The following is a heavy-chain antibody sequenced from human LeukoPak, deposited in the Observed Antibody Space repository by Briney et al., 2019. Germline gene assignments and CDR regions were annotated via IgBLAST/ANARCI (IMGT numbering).Heavy chain of an antibody. CDR1: GGSIGSGIW. CDR3: ASSPKMTVTTLSFDY. CDR2: IYRSGST. D-gene: IGHD4-17*01. J-gene: IGHJ4*02. Sequence: PSGTLSLTCADSGGSIGSGIWWSWVRQPPGTGLEWFGEIYRSGSTNYNPSLRSRVTISVDKSKNQFSLKLSSVIAADTAVYYCASSPKMTVTTLSFDYWGQGTLVTVSS. V-gene: IGHV4-4*02.